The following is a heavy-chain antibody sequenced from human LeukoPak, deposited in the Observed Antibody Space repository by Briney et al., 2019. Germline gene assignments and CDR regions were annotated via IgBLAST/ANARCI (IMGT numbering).Heavy chain of an antibody. CDR2: INWNGGGT. D-gene: IGHD6-19*01. V-gene: IGHV3-20*04. Sequence: RPGGSLRLSCAASGFAFDDYGMSWVRQAPGKGLEWVSAINWNGGGTAYVDSVKGRFTISRDNAKNSLYLEMNSLRAEDTAVYYCARDLGGWTPWYFDYWGQGTLVTVSS. CDR3: ARDLGGWTPWYFDY. CDR1: GFAFDDYG. J-gene: IGHJ4*02.